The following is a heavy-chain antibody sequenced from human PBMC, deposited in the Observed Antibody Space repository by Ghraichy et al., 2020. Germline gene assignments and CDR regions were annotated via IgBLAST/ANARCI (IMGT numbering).Heavy chain of an antibody. CDR1: GFTFSDFY. D-gene: IGHD2-21*02. CDR2: ISTTVGIK. J-gene: IGHJ3*02. Sequence: GGSLRLSCAGSGFTFSDFYITWVRQAPGKGLEWISYISTTVGIKYYADSVKGRFSISRDNAKNSVFLEMNNLRAEDTAVYYCARPLRGTYYYSYAIDIWGQGTMVTVSS. CDR3: ARPLRGTYYYSYAIDI. V-gene: IGHV3-11*01.